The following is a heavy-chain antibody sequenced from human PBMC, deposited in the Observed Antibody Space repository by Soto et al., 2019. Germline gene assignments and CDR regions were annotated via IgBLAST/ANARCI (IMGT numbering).Heavy chain of an antibody. Sequence: GGSLRLSCAASGFTFSSYGMHWVRQAPGKGLEWVAVISYDGSNKYYADSVKGRFTISRDNSKNTLYLQMNSLRAEDTAVYYCAKDGSWVDGYSYGGWAYFDYWGQGTLVTVSS. CDR2: ISYDGSNK. CDR3: AKDGSWVDGYSYGGWAYFDY. D-gene: IGHD4-4*01. J-gene: IGHJ4*02. CDR1: GFTFSSYG. V-gene: IGHV3-30*18.